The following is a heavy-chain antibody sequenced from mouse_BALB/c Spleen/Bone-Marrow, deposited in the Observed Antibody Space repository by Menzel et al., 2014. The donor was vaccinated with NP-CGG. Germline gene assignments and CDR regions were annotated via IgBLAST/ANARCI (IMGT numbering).Heavy chain of an antibody. Sequence: QVQLQQSGAELVRPGSPVKISCKASGYAFSTYWMNWVKQRPGQGLEWIGQIYPGDGDSNYNGKFKGKATLTADRSSSTASMQLSSLTSEDSAVYFCARVGFSFDYWGQGTTLTVSS. D-gene: IGHD3-1*01. J-gene: IGHJ2*01. CDR2: IYPGDGDS. V-gene: IGHV1-80*01. CDR1: GYAFSTYW. CDR3: ARVGFSFDY.